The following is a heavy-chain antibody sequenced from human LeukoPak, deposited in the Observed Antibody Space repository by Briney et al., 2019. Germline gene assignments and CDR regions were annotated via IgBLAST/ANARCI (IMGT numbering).Heavy chain of an antibody. J-gene: IGHJ6*02. Sequence: GALRLSCAASGFTFSTYSMNWVRQAPGKGLEWVSYISSSSSTIYYADSVKGRFTISRDNAKNSLYLQMNSLRAEDTAVYYCAREGSGDYGMDVWGQGTTVTVSS. V-gene: IGHV3-48*04. CDR3: AREGSGDYGMDV. D-gene: IGHD4-17*01. CDR1: GFTFSTYS. CDR2: ISSSSSTI.